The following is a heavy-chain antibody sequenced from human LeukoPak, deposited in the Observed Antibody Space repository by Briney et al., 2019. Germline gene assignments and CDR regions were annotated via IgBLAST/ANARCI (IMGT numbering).Heavy chain of an antibody. CDR3: ARDRYGDYSFDF. CDR1: GFTFSSYS. V-gene: IGHV3-21*01. J-gene: IGHJ4*02. Sequence: GGSLRLSCAASGFTFSSYSMNWVRQAPGKGLEWVSFISSSTNYIYYADSVKGRFTISRDNAKNSLYLQMNSLRAEDTAVYYCARDRYGDYSFDFWGREPWSPSPQ. D-gene: IGHD4-17*01. CDR2: ISSSTNYI.